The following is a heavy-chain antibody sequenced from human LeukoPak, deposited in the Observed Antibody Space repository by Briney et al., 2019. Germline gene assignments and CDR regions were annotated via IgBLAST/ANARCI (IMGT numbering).Heavy chain of an antibody. D-gene: IGHD3-22*01. V-gene: IGHV3-23*01. J-gene: IGHJ3*02. Sequence: PGGTLRLSCAASGFTFSSYGMSWVRQAPGKGLEWVSAISGSGGSTYYADSVKGRFTISRDNSKNTLYLQMNSLRAEDTAVYYCAKDLLYDSSGYYSSPYDAFDIWGQGTMVTVSS. CDR2: ISGSGGST. CDR3: AKDLLYDSSGYYSSPYDAFDI. CDR1: GFTFSSYG.